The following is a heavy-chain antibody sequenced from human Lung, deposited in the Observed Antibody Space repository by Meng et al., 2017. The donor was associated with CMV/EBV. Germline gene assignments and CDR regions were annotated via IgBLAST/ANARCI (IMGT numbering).Heavy chain of an antibody. CDR2: ISSSSSYI. CDR1: GFTFSSYS. J-gene: IGHJ6*02. Sequence: GESXKISCAASGFTFSSYSMNWVRQAPGKGLEWVSSISSSSSYIYYADSVKGRFTISRDNAKNSRYLQMNSMRAEDTAVYYCARDLYDILTGYYKGYYGMDVXGQGXTVTVSS. D-gene: IGHD3-9*01. V-gene: IGHV3-21*01. CDR3: ARDLYDILTGYYKGYYGMDV.